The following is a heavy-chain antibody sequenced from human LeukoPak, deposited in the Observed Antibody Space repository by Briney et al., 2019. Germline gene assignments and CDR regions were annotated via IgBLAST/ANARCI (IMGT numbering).Heavy chain of an antibody. D-gene: IGHD1-26*01. J-gene: IGHJ3*02. CDR2: IYYSGST. V-gene: IGHV4-59*01. CDR1: GGSISSYY. CDR3: ARLYRVGATTGDAFDI. Sequence: SETLSLTCTVSGGSISSYYWSWIRQPPGKGLGWIGYIYYSGSTNYNPSLKSRVTISVDTSKNQFSLKLSSVTAADTAVYYCARLYRVGATTGDAFDIWGQGTLVTVSS.